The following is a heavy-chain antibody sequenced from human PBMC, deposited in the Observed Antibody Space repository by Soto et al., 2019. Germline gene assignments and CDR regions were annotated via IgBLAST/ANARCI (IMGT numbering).Heavy chain of an antibody. D-gene: IGHD3-3*01. CDR2: IYSGGST. J-gene: IGHJ4*02. V-gene: IGHV3-53*01. CDR3: VRDKSPPEMAFGH. Sequence: EVQLVESGGGLIQPGGSLRLSCVASGFTVSNNYMSWVRQAPGKGLEWVSIIYSGGSTYYADSVKGGFTISRDNSKNTLYLQMNSLRAEDTAVYYCVRDKSPPEMAFGHWGQGALVTVSS. CDR1: GFTVSNNY.